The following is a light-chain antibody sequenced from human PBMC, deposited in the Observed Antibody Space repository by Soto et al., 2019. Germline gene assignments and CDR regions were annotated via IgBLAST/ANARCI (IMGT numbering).Light chain of an antibody. J-gene: IGLJ1*01. V-gene: IGLV2-14*01. CDR1: SSDVGAYNY. CDR2: AVN. Sequence: QSALTQPASVTGSPGQSITISCTGTSSDVGAYNYVSWYQQHPGKAPKLILYAVNDRPSGVSSRFSGSKSGNTASLTISGVQPDDEADYYCSSYRSSDTLEVFGTGTKLTVL. CDR3: SSYRSSDTLEV.